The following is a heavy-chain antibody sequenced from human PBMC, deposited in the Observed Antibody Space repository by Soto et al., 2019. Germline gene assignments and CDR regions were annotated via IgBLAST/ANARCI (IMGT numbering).Heavy chain of an antibody. CDR1: GFSLSTSRVG. V-gene: IGHV2-5*02. CDR3: AHAYGGRSLY. CDR2: IYWDDAK. D-gene: IGHD1-26*01. J-gene: IGHJ4*02. Sequence: QITLKESGPTLVKPTQTLTLTCTFSGFSLSTSRVGVGWIRQPPGKALEWLAVIYWDDAKTYRPSLKSRLTITKDTSKNQVAHTMTNMDPVDTATYYCAHAYGGRSLYWGQGTLVTVSS.